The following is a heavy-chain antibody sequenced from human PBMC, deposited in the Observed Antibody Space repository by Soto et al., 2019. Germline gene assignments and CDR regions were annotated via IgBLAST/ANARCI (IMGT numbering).Heavy chain of an antibody. J-gene: IGHJ5*02. D-gene: IGHD3-10*01. V-gene: IGHV1-18*01. Sequence: SAKLSCDDPRYAKKCRSMCWARQSTGQGLEWMGRISAYNGNTNYAQKLQGRVTMTTDPSTSTAYMELRSLRSDDTFVYYGAGSGGYGSVCYSWGPGPLVT. CDR1: RYAKKCRS. CDR3: AGSGGYGSVCYS. CDR2: ISAYNGNT.